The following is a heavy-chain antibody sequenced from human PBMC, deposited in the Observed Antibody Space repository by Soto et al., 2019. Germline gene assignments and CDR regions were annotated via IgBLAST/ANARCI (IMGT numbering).Heavy chain of an antibody. V-gene: IGHV5-51*01. CDR1: GYSFISYW. D-gene: IGHD2-2*03. Sequence: LKISFKTSGYSFISYWVAWVRQKPGKGLEWMGTFYPGDSTSTYSPSFQGQVTISVDKSISTAYLHLSSLKASDTAMYYCARIIGYCRNNDCSWTFDIWGQGTTVTVSS. CDR2: FYPGDSTS. J-gene: IGHJ3*02. CDR3: ARIIGYCRNNDCSWTFDI.